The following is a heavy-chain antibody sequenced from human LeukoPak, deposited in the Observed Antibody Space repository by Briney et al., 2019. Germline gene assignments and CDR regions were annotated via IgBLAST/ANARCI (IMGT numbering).Heavy chain of an antibody. CDR2: IYYSGST. CDR3: AKVGTPTAPPPPPLIDY. V-gene: IGHV4-59*01. D-gene: IGHD3-10*01. J-gene: IGHJ4*02. Sequence: SETLSLTCTVSGGSISSYYWSWIRQPPGKGLEWIGNIYYSGSTNYNPSLKSRVTISVDRPKNQLSLKLSSVTAADTAVYYCAKVGTPTAPPPPPLIDYWREGTLLSVCS. CDR1: GGSISSYY.